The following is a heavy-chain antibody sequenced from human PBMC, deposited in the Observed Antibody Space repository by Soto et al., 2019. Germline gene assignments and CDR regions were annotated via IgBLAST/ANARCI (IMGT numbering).Heavy chain of an antibody. Sequence: ENLSLTCTVSGDSISSSNSPWGWIRQPPGKGLEYIGSVYYGGAIFYSGNIYYNPSLKSRVTISVETSKNQFSLRLSSVTAADTGVYYCVRYDRINMKPYSPEGFRIWGQGTMVP. V-gene: IGHV4-39*01. CDR2: VYYGGAIFYSGNI. J-gene: IGHJ3*02. CDR1: GDSISSSNSP. D-gene: IGHD3-3*02. CDR3: VRYDRINMKPYSPEGFRI.